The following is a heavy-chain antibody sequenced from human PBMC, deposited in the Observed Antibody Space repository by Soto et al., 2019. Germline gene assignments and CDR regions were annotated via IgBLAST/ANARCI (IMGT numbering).Heavy chain of an antibody. J-gene: IGHJ4*02. V-gene: IGHV3-74*01. CDR3: ARVPTGKYGVWNY. CDR2: INPGGSIT. Sequence: EEQLVESGGGLVQPGGSLRLSCAASGFTFSSYWMHWVRQAPGKGLVRVSRINPGGSITAYADSVKGRFTISRDNAKNTLYPQLNSLRGDDTAVYYCARVPTGKYGVWNYWGQGTLVTVSS. CDR1: GFTFSSYW. D-gene: IGHD2-8*01.